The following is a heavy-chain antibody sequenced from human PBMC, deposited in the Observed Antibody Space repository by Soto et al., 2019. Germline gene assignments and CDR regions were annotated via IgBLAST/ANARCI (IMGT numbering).Heavy chain of an antibody. D-gene: IGHD4-17*01. CDR1: AFTFSSYG. J-gene: IGHJ3*02. Sequence: GGALRLSCAASAFTFSSYGMHWVRHAPGKGLEWVSVMSCSGGSKYYADSVKGRFTISRDNSKHTLYLQMNSLRAEDTAVYYCAKDSGHGDSDAFDSWGQGTMVTVSS. CDR3: AKDSGHGDSDAFDS. V-gene: IGHV3-23*01. CDR2: MSCSGGSK.